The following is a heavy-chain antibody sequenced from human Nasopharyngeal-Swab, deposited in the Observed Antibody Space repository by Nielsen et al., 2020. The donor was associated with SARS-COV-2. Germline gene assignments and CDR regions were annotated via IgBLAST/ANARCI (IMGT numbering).Heavy chain of an antibody. CDR2: IGDKDHNYAT. J-gene: IGHJ4*02. CDR1: GFTFSTYA. CDR3: TTDFYFDY. Sequence: GGSLRLSCAASGFTFSTYAMYWVRQASGKGLEWVGRIGDKDHNYATTYGASVQGRFTISRDDSKNTAFLQMDSLKTEDTALYYCTTDFYFDYWGQGTLVTVSS. V-gene: IGHV3-73*01.